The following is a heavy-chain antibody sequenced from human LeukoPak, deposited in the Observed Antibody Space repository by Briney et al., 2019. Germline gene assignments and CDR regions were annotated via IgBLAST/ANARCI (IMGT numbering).Heavy chain of an antibody. CDR1: GFAVGNNY. CDR3: ARGYCSGRSCYMWYSDY. CDR2: IYKDGST. Sequence: GGSLRLSCAASGFAVGNNYMTWVRQAPGKGLEWVSVIYKDGSTYYADSVKGQFTISRDNSKNTVYLQMNSLRAEDTAVYYCARGYCSGRSCYMWYSDYWGQGTLVTVSS. J-gene: IGHJ4*02. V-gene: IGHV3-53*01. D-gene: IGHD2-15*01.